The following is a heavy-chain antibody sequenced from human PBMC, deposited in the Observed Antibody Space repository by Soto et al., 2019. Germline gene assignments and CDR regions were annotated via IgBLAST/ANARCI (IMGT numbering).Heavy chain of an antibody. CDR2: VYWNDDK. V-gene: IGHV2-5*01. CDR3: AHLNTRGYYFDY. CDR1: WFSLSPSQRG. J-gene: IGHJ4*02. Sequence: GACPTLGNPTQTLTLTRPFSWFSLSPSQRGVGWVLQPPGKALEWLAHVYWNDDKYYSLSLKSRLTISKDTSKSQVVLTMTNMDPVDTATYYCAHLNTRGYYFDYWGQGALVTVSS.